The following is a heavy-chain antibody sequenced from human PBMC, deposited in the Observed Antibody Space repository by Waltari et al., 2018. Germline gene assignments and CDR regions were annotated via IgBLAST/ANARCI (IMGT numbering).Heavy chain of an antibody. CDR1: GFPFSSYA. V-gene: IGHV3-23*04. D-gene: IGHD1-26*01. CDR2: ISGSGGST. Sequence: EVQLVESGGGLVQPGGSLSLSCAASGFPFSSYAMSWVRQPPGKGLEWVSAISGSGGSTYYADSVKGRFTISRDNSKNTLYLQMNSLRAEDTAVYYCAKGKYSGSQPGHYYYYYMDVWGKGTTVTVSS. CDR3: AKGKYSGSQPGHYYYYYMDV. J-gene: IGHJ6*03.